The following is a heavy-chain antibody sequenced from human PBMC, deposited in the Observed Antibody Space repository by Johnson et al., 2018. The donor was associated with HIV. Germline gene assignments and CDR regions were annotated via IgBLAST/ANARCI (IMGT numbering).Heavy chain of an antibody. CDR1: GLSFSNFG. CDR3: TSTIDVVPTGRSYDAFDI. Sequence: QEKLVESGGGVVQPGKSLTLSCVGSGLSFSNFGIHWVRQAPGKGPEWVAVISFDGNLKKYADSVKGRFTISRDNSKNTLYLQMNSLTTDDTAVFYCTSTIDVVPTGRSYDAFDIWGQGTMVTVSS. J-gene: IGHJ3*02. D-gene: IGHD5-12*01. V-gene: IGHV3-33*08. CDR2: ISFDGNLK.